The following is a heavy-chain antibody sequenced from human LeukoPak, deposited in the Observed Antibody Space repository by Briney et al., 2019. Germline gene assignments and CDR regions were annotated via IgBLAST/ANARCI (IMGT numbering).Heavy chain of an antibody. J-gene: IGHJ6*03. V-gene: IGHV3-30*01. CDR1: GFTFSSYA. CDR2: ISYDGSNK. Sequence: GSLRLSCAASGFTFSSYAMHWVRQAPGKGLEWVAVISYDGSNKYYADSVKGRFTISRDNAKNSLYLQMNSLRAEDTALYYCAKGGEVLAYYYYMDVWGKGTTVTVSS. CDR3: AKGGEVLAYYYYMDV. D-gene: IGHD3-16*01.